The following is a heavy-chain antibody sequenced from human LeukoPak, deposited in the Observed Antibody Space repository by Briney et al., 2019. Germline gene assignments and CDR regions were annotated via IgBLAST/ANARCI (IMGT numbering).Heavy chain of an antibody. D-gene: IGHD6-13*01. CDR1: GFTFSSYS. J-gene: IGHJ4*02. V-gene: IGHV3-21*01. CDR3: ARESAAATFDY. Sequence: GGSLRLSYAASGFTFSSYSMNWVRQAPGKGLEWVSSISSSSSYIYYADSVKGRFTISRDNAKNSLYLQMNSLRAEDTAVYYCARESAAATFDYWGQGTLVTVSS. CDR2: ISSSSSYI.